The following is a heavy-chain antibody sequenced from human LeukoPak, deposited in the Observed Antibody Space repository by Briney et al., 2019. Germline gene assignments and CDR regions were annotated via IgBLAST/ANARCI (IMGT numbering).Heavy chain of an antibody. D-gene: IGHD6-6*01. CDR3: ARDRGSSSYYYYYMDV. Sequence: GGSLRLSCAASGFTFSTFAMHWVRQPPGKGLEWVAVISCDGSNKFYADSVKGRFTISRDNSKNTLYLQMNSLRAEDTAFYYCARDRGSSSYYYYYMDVWGIGTTVTVSS. CDR2: ISCDGSNK. J-gene: IGHJ6*03. CDR1: GFTFSTFA. V-gene: IGHV3-30-3*01.